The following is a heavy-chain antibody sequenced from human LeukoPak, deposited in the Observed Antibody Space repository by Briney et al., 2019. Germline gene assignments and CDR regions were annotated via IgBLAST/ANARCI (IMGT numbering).Heavy chain of an antibody. CDR2: ISGSGGST. D-gene: IGHD2-15*01. V-gene: IGHV3-23*01. Sequence: PGGSLRLSCAASGFTFSSDAMSWVRQAPGKGLEWVSAISGSGGSTYYADSVKGRFTISRDNSKNTLYLQMNSLRAEDTAVYYCAKFRFRVVAALDYWGQGTLVTVSS. CDR3: AKFRFRVVAALDY. CDR1: GFTFSSDA. J-gene: IGHJ4*02.